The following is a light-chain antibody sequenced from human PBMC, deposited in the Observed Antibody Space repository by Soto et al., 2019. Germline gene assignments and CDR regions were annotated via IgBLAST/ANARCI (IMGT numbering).Light chain of an antibody. V-gene: IGLV2-11*01. CDR1: SSDVGGYNY. CDR3: CSYAGSYTFDV. Sequence: QSALTQPRSVSGSPGQSVTISCTGTSSDVGGYNYVSWYQQHPGKATKLMIYDVSKRPSGVPDRFSGSKSGNTASLTISGLQAEDEADYYFCSYAGSYTFDVFGTGTKVTVL. CDR2: DVS. J-gene: IGLJ1*01.